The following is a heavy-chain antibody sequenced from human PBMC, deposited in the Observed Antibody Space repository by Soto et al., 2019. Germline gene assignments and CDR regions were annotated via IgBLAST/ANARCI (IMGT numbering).Heavy chain of an antibody. Sequence: GGSLRLSCAASGFTFSDYYMSWIRQAPGKGLEWVSYISSSGSTIYYADSVKGRFTISRDNAKKSLYLQMNSLRAEDTAVYYCARTMQLWSYGMDVWGQGTTVTVSS. D-gene: IGHD3-10*01. J-gene: IGHJ6*02. V-gene: IGHV3-11*01. CDR1: GFTFSDYY. CDR2: ISSSGSTI. CDR3: ARTMQLWSYGMDV.